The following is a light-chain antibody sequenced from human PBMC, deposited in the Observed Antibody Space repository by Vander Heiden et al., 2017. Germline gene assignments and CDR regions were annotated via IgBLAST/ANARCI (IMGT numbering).Light chain of an antibody. CDR2: GVF. V-gene: IGKV1-39*01. CDR1: QTISSY. CDR3: QQSDSTPIT. Sequence: DIQMTQSPSSLSASVGDRVTITCRASQTISSYLNWYQQKPGKAPKLLIYGVFNLQDGVPSRFSGSGSGTDFTLTITRLQPEDFATYYCQQSDSTPITFGGGTKVEI. J-gene: IGKJ4*01.